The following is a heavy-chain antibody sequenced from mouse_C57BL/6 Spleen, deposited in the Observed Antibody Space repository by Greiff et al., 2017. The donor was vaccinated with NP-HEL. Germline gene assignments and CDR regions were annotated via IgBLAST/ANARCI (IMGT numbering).Heavy chain of an antibody. J-gene: IGHJ1*03. CDR2: IDPSDSYT. CDR1: GYTFTSYW. CDR3: ASPIYYGSSYGYFDG. Sequence: QVQLQQPGAELVMPGASVKLSCKASGYTFTSYWMHWVKQRPGQGLEWIGEIDPSDSYTNYNQKFKGKSTLTVDKSSSTAYMQLSSLTSEDSAFYYCASPIYYGSSYGYFDGWGTGTTVTVSS. V-gene: IGHV1-69*01. D-gene: IGHD1-1*01.